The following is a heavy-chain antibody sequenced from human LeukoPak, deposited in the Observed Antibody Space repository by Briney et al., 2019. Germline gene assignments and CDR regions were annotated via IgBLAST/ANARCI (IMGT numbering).Heavy chain of an antibody. J-gene: IGHJ5*02. V-gene: IGHV1-58*01. CDR1: GFTLINSA. CDR3: AAGDILVRGVIIPFAP. CDR2: IIVGSGQT. D-gene: IGHD3-10*01. Sequence: SVKVSCKASGFTLINSAVQWVRQARGQRLEWVGWIIVGSGQTRYAQKFQERVTITRDMSTSTAFLELSSLRSEDSAVYYCAAGDILVRGVIIPFAPWGQGTLVTVSS.